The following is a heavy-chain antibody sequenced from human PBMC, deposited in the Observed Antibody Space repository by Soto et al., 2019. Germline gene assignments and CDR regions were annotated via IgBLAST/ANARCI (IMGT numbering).Heavy chain of an antibody. V-gene: IGHV3-11*01. Sequence: GGSLRLSCAASGFTFSDYYMTWIRQAPGKGLEWVSYISSSGSGIYHADSVKGRFTISRGNAKNSLYLQMSSLRADDTAIYFCARAYSDAFDIWGQGTMVTVSS. CDR3: ARAYSDAFDI. CDR1: GFTFSDYY. CDR2: ISSSGSGI. J-gene: IGHJ3*02. D-gene: IGHD2-15*01.